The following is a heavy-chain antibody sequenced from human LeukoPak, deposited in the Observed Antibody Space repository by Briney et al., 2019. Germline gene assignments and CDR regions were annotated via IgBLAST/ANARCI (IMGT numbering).Heavy chain of an antibody. CDR3: AKDFSRAVRGVMWY. Sequence: PSETLSLTCTVSGGSVSGYYWSWVRQAPGKGLEWVSAISGSGGSTYYADSVKGRFTISRDNSKNTLYLQMNSLRAEDTAVYYCAKDFSRAVRGVMWYWGQGTLVTVSS. V-gene: IGHV3-23*01. J-gene: IGHJ4*02. D-gene: IGHD3-10*01. CDR1: GGSVSGYY. CDR2: ISGSGGST.